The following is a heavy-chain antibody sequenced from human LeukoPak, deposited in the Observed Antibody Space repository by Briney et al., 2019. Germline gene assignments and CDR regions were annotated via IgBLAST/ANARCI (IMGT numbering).Heavy chain of an antibody. CDR3: ATTRRTTVISYNWFDP. D-gene: IGHD4-11*01. Sequence: SVKVSCKASGGTFSSYAISWVRQAPGQGLEWMGRIIPILGIANYAQKFQGRVTITTDESTSTAYMELSSLRSEDTAVYYCATTRRTTVISYNWFDPWGQGTLVTVSS. V-gene: IGHV1-69*04. CDR1: GGTFSSYA. J-gene: IGHJ5*02. CDR2: IIPILGIA.